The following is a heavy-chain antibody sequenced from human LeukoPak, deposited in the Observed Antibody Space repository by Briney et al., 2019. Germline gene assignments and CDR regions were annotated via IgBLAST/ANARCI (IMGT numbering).Heavy chain of an antibody. V-gene: IGHV3-23*01. Sequence: GGSLRLSCAASGFTFSSYAMSWVRQAPGKGLEWVSAISGSGGSTYYANSVKGRFTISRDNAKNSMYLQMNSLRAEDTAVYYCARDAVWGYYDSSGYHPLDYWGQGTLVTVSS. CDR2: ISGSGGST. CDR3: ARDAVWGYYDSSGYHPLDY. J-gene: IGHJ4*02. CDR1: GFTFSSYA. D-gene: IGHD3-22*01.